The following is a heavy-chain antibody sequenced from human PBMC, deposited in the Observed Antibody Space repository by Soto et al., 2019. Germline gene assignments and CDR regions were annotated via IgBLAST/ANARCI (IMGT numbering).Heavy chain of an antibody. CDR3: TTDLDRGSTMIVV. V-gene: IGHV3-15*01. D-gene: IGHD3-22*01. Sequence: ESGGGLVKPGGSLRLSCAASGFTFSNAWMSWVRQAPGKGLEWVGRIKSKTDGGTTDYAAPVKGRFTISRDDSKNTLYLQMNSLKTEDTAVYYCTTDLDRGSTMIVVWGQGTLVTVSS. CDR2: IKSKTDGGTT. J-gene: IGHJ4*02. CDR1: GFTFSNAW.